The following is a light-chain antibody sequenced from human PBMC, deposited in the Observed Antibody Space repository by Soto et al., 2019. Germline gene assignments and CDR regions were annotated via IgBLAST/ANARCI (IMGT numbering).Light chain of an antibody. CDR2: DAS. J-gene: IGKJ1*01. CDR3: QQYDNLPWT. CDR1: QDISNY. V-gene: IGKV1-33*01. Sequence: DIQMTQSPPSLSASVGDRVTITCQASQDISNYLNWYQQKPGKAPKLLIYDASNLETGVPSRFSGSGSGTDFTFAISSLQPEDIATYYCQQYDNLPWTFGQGTKVDIK.